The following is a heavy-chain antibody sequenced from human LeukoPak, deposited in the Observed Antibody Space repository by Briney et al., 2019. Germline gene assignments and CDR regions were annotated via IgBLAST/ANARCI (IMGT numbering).Heavy chain of an antibody. Sequence: PSETLSLTCAVYGGSFSGYYWSWIRQPPGKGLEWIGEINHSGSTNYNPSLKSRVTISVDTSKNQFSLKLSSVTAADTAVYYCARRGGNIGYCSGGSCYNPSLLFDYWGQGTLVTVSS. V-gene: IGHV4-34*01. CDR2: INHSGST. J-gene: IGHJ4*02. CDR3: ARRGGNIGYCSGGSCYNPSLLFDY. CDR1: GGSFSGYY. D-gene: IGHD2-15*01.